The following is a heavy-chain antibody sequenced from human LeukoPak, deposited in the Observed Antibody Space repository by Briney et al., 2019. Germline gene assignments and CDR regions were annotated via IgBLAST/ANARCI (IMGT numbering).Heavy chain of an antibody. CDR1: GGTFSSYA. CDR3: ASTQKIVEMATIGYYFDY. D-gene: IGHD5-24*01. V-gene: IGHV1-69*13. Sequence: SVKVSCKASGGTFSSYAISWVRQAPGQGLEWMGGIIPIFGTANYAQKFQGRVTITADESTSTAYMELSSLRSEDTAVYYCASTQKIVEMATIGYYFDYWGQGTLVTVSS. J-gene: IGHJ4*02. CDR2: IIPIFGTA.